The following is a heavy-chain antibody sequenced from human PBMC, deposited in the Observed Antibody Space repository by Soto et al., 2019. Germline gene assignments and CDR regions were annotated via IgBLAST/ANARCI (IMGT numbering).Heavy chain of an antibody. CDR2: VSYDGGTK. CDR1: GFTLSSHG. D-gene: IGHD5-18*01. J-gene: IGHJ4*02. V-gene: IGHV3-30*18. Sequence: QVQLVESGGGVVQPGGCLRLSCAASGFTLSSHGIQWVRQVPGKGLEWVAGVSYDGGTKYYADSVKGRFTISRDNSKNTLYLQMNSLRAEDTAVYYCVKEFGVAGSSYESFFDYWGQGTLVTVSS. CDR3: VKEFGVAGSSYESFFDY.